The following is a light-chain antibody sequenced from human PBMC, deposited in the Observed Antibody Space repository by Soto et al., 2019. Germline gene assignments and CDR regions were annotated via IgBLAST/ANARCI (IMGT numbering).Light chain of an antibody. CDR1: SGHSSYA. J-gene: IGLJ2*01. CDR3: QTWGTGIQV. CDR2: LNSDGSH. V-gene: IGLV4-69*01. Sequence: QSVLTQSPSASASLGASVKLTCTLSSGHSSYAIAWHQQQPEKGPRYLMKLNSDGSHSKGDGIPDRFSGSSSGAERYLTISRLQSEDDADYYCQTWGTGIQVFGGGTKLTVL.